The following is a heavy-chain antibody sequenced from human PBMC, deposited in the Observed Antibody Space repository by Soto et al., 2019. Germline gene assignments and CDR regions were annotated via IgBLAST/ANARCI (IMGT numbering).Heavy chain of an antibody. D-gene: IGHD6-13*01. CDR1: GFTFSSYS. CDR3: ARVIAAAGIAFDI. Sequence: PGGSLRLSCAASGFTFSSYSMNWVRQAPGKGLEWVSYISSSSSTIYYADSVKGRFTISRDNAKNSLYLQMNSLRAEDTAVYYCARVIAAAGIAFDIWGQGTMVTVS. CDR2: ISSSSSTI. V-gene: IGHV3-48*01. J-gene: IGHJ3*02.